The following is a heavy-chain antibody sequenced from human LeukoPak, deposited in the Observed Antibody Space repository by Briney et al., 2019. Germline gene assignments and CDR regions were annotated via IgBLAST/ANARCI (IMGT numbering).Heavy chain of an antibody. V-gene: IGHV1-2*02. J-gene: IGHJ6*02. CDR1: GYTFTGYY. CDR3: ARGPLGGATTYYYYGMDV. D-gene: IGHD1-26*01. CDR2: INPNSGGT. Sequence: ASVKVSCKASGYTFTGYYMHWVRQAPGQGLEWIGWINPNSGGTNYAQKFQGRVTMTRDTSISTAYMELSRLRSDDTAVYYCARGPLGGATTYYYYGMDVWGQGTTVTVSS.